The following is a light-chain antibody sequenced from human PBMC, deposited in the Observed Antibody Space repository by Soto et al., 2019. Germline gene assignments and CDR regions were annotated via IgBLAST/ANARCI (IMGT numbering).Light chain of an antibody. Sequence: EIVLTQSPGTLSLSPGERATLSCRASQSVSSSYLAWYQQKPGQAPRLLIYGVSIRATGIPDRFSGSGSGTDFTLTISRLEPEDFAVYYCQHYVNSPPITCRQGTRLEIK. CDR2: GVS. J-gene: IGKJ5*01. CDR1: QSVSSSY. CDR3: QHYVNSPPIT. V-gene: IGKV3-20*01.